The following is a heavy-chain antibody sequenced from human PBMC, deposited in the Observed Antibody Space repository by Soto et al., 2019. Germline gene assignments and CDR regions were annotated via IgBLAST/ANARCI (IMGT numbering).Heavy chain of an antibody. J-gene: IGHJ6*03. CDR3: SIQPCGSGSTDNYMKV. CDR2: IYPGDSDT. D-gene: IGHD6-19*01. V-gene: IGHV5-51*01. CDR1: GYDSVAYW. Sequence: PGPSQTISCKGSGYDSVAYWIGWVRQMPGKGLEWMGIIYPGDSDTNYSPSFQAQVPISVDKSISTASLQWSSLKASDTAMYYCSIQPCGSGSTDNYMKVRGQGTTVTV.